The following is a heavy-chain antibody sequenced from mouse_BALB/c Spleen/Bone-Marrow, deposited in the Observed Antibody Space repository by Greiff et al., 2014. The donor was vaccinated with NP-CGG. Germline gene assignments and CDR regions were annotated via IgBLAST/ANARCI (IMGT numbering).Heavy chain of an antibody. CDR1: GFNIKDTY. CDR2: IDPANGNT. CDR3: ASYDYGYYFDY. Sequence: EVQLQQSGAELVKPGASVKLSCTASGFNIKDTYMHWVKQRPEQGLEWIGRIDPANGNTKYDPKFQGKATITADTSSNTAYLQLSRLTSEDTAVYYCASYDYGYYFDYWGQGTTLTVSS. V-gene: IGHV14-3*02. J-gene: IGHJ2*01. D-gene: IGHD2-4*01.